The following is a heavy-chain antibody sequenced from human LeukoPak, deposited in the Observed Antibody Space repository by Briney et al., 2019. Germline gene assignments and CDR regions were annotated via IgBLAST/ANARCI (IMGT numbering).Heavy chain of an antibody. V-gene: IGHV4-59*01. CDR2: IYYSRST. J-gene: IGHJ4*02. CDR1: SGSIRIYF. CDR3: ARGGGYGDYYFDY. Sequence: PSETLSLTCTVSSGSIRIYFWSCIRQPPGKGLEWIGYIYYSRSTNYNPSLKSRVTISVDTSMNQFSLKLSSVNRADTAVYYCARGGGYGDYYFDYWGQGSLVTVSS. D-gene: IGHD4-17*01.